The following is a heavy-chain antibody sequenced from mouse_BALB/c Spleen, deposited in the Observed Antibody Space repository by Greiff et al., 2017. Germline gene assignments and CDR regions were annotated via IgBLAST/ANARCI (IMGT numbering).Heavy chain of an antibody. Sequence: EVQLVESGGGLVKPGGSLKLSCAASGFTFSSYTMSWVRQTPEKRLEWVATISSGGGNTYYPDSVKGRFTISRDNAKNNLYLQMSSLRSEDTALYYCARYKITTARTYFDYWGQGTTLTVSS. CDR3: ARYKITTARTYFDY. V-gene: IGHV5-9*03. CDR2: ISSGGGNT. D-gene: IGHD1-2*01. CDR1: GFTFSSYT. J-gene: IGHJ2*01.